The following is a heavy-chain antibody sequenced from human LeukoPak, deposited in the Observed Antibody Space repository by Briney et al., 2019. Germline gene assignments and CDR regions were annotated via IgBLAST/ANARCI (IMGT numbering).Heavy chain of an antibody. D-gene: IGHD3-22*01. CDR2: IDWDDDK. CDR1: GFSLSTSGMC. CDR3: ARMIHYYDSSGYDY. Sequence: SGPALVKPTQTLTLTCTFSGFSLSTSGMCVSWVRQPPGRALEWLALIDWDDDKYYSTSLKTRLTISKDTSKNQVVLTMTNMDPVDTATYYCARMIHYYDSSGYDYWGQGTLVTVSS. V-gene: IGHV2-70*20. J-gene: IGHJ4*02.